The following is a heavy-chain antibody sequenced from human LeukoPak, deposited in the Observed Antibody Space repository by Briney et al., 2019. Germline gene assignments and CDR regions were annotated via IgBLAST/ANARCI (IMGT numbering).Heavy chain of an antibody. CDR2: IRSNAYGGTA. J-gene: IGHJ4*02. CDR1: EYNFGYYG. Sequence: GGSLRLSCLASEYNFGYYGMSWFRQAPGKGLEWVGFIRSNAYGGTAEYAASVKGRFTISRDDSKSTGYLQMNSLRVEDTALYYCARSVPDYTRFDFWGQGALVTVSS. V-gene: IGHV3-49*03. CDR3: ARSVPDYTRFDF. D-gene: IGHD4-11*01.